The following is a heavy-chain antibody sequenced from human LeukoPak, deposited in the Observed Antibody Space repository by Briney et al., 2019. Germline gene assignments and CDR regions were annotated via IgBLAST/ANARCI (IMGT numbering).Heavy chain of an antibody. D-gene: IGHD2-15*01. CDR2: INPNSGGT. V-gene: IGHV1-2*02. CDR1: GYTFTSYY. J-gene: IGHJ5*02. Sequence: AASVKVSCKASGYTFTSYYMHWVRQAPGQGLEWMGWINPNSGGTNYAQKFQGRVTMTRDTSISTAYMELSRLRSDDTAVYYCARAMVVAATFWFDPWGQGTLVTVSS. CDR3: ARAMVVAATFWFDP.